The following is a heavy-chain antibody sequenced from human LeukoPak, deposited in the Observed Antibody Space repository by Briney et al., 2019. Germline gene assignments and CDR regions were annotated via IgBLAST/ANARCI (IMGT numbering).Heavy chain of an antibody. V-gene: IGHV1-18*01. CDR2: ISAYNGNT. J-gene: IGHJ5*02. Sequence: ASVKVSCKASGYTFTSYGISWVRQAPGQGLEWMGWISAYNGNTNYAQKLQGRVTMTTDTSTSTAYMELRSLRSDDTAVYYCARDQVTYYDFRSGSASWFDPWGQGTLVTVSS. CDR3: ARDQVTYYDFRSGSASWFDP. D-gene: IGHD3-3*01. CDR1: GYTFTSYG.